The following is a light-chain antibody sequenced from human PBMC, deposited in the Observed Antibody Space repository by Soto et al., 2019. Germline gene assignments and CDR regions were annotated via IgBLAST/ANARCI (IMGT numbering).Light chain of an antibody. CDR3: HQYSDWSLT. V-gene: IGKV3-15*01. J-gene: IGKJ4*01. CDR1: QSVRSN. Sequence: EIVLTQSPATLSVSPGARAILSCRASQSVRSNVAWYQQKPGQAPRLLIYGASTGATDIPARFSGSGSETEFTLTINSLQSDDFVGYYCHQYSDWSLTFGGWTKV. CDR2: GAS.